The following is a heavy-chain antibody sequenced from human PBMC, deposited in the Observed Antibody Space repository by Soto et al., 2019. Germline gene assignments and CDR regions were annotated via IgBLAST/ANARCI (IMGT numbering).Heavy chain of an antibody. V-gene: IGHV3-64*01. D-gene: IGHD6-19*01. CDR1: GFTFSSYA. CDR2: ISSNGGST. Sequence: DVQLVESGGGLVQPGGSLRLSCAASGFTFSSYAMHWVRQAPGKGLEYVSGISSNGGSTHYANSVKGRFTISRDNSKNTLYLQMGSLRAEDMAVYYCARQWLDSYYFDYWGQGTLVTVSS. CDR3: ARQWLDSYYFDY. J-gene: IGHJ4*02.